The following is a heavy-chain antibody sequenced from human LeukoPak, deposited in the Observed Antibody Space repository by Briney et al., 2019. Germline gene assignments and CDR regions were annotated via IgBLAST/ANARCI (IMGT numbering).Heavy chain of an antibody. CDR2: IHKTSKFI. V-gene: IGHV3-21*01. CDR3: ARDNLGYSYGYVDY. J-gene: IGHJ4*02. CDR1: GFTFSTFS. Sequence: GGSLRLSCTASGFTFSTFSMNWVRQSPGTGLEWVPAIHKTSKFIYYADSVKGRFTVSRDNAKNSLYLQMNSLRAEDTAVYYCARDNLGYSYGYVDYWGQGTLVTVSS. D-gene: IGHD5-18*01.